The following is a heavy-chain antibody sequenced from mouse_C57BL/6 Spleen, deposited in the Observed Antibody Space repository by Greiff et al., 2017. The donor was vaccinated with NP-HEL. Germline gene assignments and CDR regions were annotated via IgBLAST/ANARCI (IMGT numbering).Heavy chain of an antibody. CDR3: ARAPNWETAAWDFDV. Sequence: QVQLQQSGAELVRPGTSVKMSCTASGYTFTNYWIGWAKQRPGHGLEWIGDIYPGGGYTNYNEKFKGKATLTADKSSSTAYMQFSSLTSEDSAIYYGARAPNWETAAWDFDVWGTGTTVTVSS. V-gene: IGHV1-63*01. D-gene: IGHD4-1*01. CDR1: GYTFTNYW. CDR2: IYPGGGYT. J-gene: IGHJ1*03.